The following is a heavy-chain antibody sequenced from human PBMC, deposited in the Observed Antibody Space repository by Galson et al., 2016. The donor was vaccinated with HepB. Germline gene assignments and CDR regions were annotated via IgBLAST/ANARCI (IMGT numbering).Heavy chain of an antibody. CDR2: IINLYGTA. Sequence: SVKVSCKASGGTFSSYAISWVRQDPGQGLEWMGVIINLYGTANYALKFQGRVTITADESTSTAHMEVSSLRYEDTAVYYCARVRDGYNTHFYYGVDVWGQGTSVTVS. J-gene: IGHJ6*02. CDR1: GGTFSSYA. V-gene: IGHV1-69*13. D-gene: IGHD5-24*01. CDR3: ARVRDGYNTHFYYGVDV.